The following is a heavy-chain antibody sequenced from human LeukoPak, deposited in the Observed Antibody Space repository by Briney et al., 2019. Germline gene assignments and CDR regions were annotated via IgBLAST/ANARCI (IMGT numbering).Heavy chain of an antibody. J-gene: IGHJ4*02. Sequence: ASVKVSCKASGGTLSSYAISWVRQAPGQGLEWMGGIIPIFGTANYAQKFQGRVTITTDESTSTAYMELSSLGSEDTAVYYCARGPSLLRYFDWYYFDYWGQGTLVTVSS. CDR1: GGTLSSYA. V-gene: IGHV1-69*05. CDR2: IIPIFGTA. D-gene: IGHD3-9*01. CDR3: ARGPSLLRYFDWYYFDY.